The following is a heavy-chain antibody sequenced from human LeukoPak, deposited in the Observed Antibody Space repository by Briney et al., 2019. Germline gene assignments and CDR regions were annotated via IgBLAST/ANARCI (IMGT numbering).Heavy chain of an antibody. CDR3: ASDAVGGSSTTPDYYYGMDV. Sequence: ASVKVSCKASGGTFSSYAISWVRQAPGRGLEWMGGIIPIFGTANYAQKFQGRVTITADESTSTAYMELSSLRSEDTAVYYCASDAVGGSSTTPDYYYGMDVWGKGTTVTVSS. CDR1: GGTFSSYA. J-gene: IGHJ6*04. V-gene: IGHV1-69*13. D-gene: IGHD2-2*01. CDR2: IIPIFGTA.